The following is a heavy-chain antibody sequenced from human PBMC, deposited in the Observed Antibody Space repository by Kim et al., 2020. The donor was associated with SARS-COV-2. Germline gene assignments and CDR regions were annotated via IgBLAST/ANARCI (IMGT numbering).Heavy chain of an antibody. V-gene: IGHV3-53*01. CDR1: GFTVSSNY. CDR3: ARDISRGSCYWDY. CDR2: IYSGGST. D-gene: IGHD2-15*01. J-gene: IGHJ4*02. Sequence: GGSLRLSCAASGFTVSSNYMSWVRQAPGKGLEWVSVIYSGGSTYYADSVKGRFTISRDNSKNTLYLQMNSLRAEDTAVYYCARDISRGSCYWDYWGQGTLVTVSS.